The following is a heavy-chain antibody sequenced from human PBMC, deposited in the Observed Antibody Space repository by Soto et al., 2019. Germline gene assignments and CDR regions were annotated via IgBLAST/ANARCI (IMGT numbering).Heavy chain of an antibody. Sequence: SETLSLTCTVSNGSVSSGTYSWSWVRQPPGKGLEWIGYIYYSGTTYYTPSLKSRLTMSMDRANDHFSLNLTSVTAPDTAVYFCATGHYYYGMDVWGQGITVTVSS. J-gene: IGHJ6*02. CDR1: NGSVSSGTYS. CDR3: ATGHYYYGMDV. V-gene: IGHV4-30-2*01. CDR2: IYYSGTT.